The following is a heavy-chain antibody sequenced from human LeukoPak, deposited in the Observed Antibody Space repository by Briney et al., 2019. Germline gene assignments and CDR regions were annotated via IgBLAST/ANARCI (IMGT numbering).Heavy chain of an antibody. J-gene: IGHJ4*02. Sequence: GGSLRLSCAASGFSFSDYTMNWVRQAPGKGLEWVSSISSSSSYIYYADSVKGRFTISRDNAKNSLYLQMNSLRAEDTAVYYCASDAWELATFDYWGQGTLVTVSS. D-gene: IGHD1-26*01. CDR3: ASDAWELATFDY. CDR1: GFSFSDYT. V-gene: IGHV3-21*01. CDR2: ISSSSSYI.